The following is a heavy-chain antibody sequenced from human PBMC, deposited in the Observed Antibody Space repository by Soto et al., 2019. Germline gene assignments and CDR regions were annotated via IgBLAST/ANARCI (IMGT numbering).Heavy chain of an antibody. CDR3: ARSQGGSSSLDIYYYYYYGMDV. V-gene: IGHV1-69*01. Sequence: QVQLVQSGAEVKKPGSSVKVSCKAPGGTFSTYAISWVRQAPGQGLEWMGGVIPIFGTPKYAQKFQGRVTITAEESTSTGYMELRSLGYEDTAVYYCARSQGGSSSLDIYYYYYYGMDVWGQGTTVTVSS. J-gene: IGHJ6*02. CDR2: VIPIFGTP. CDR1: GGTFSTYA. D-gene: IGHD2-15*01.